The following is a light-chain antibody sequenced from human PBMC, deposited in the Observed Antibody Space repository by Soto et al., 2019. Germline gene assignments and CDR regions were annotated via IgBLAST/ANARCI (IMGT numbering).Light chain of an antibody. CDR2: ETS. CDR1: ISDFGSYKF. V-gene: IGLV2-23*01. CDR3: FSFTSTNTHV. J-gene: IGLJ1*01. Sequence: QSALTQPSSLSGSPGQSVTISCTGTISDFGSYKFVSWYQRHPGTVPKVIIYETSKRPSGVSDRFSGSKSGNTASLTISGLQAEDEADYYCFSFTSTNTHVFGSGTKVTVL.